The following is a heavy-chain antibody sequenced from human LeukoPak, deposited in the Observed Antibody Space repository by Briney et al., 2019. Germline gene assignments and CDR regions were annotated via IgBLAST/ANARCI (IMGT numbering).Heavy chain of an antibody. D-gene: IGHD3-22*01. V-gene: IGHV4-4*09. CDR2: IYTSRST. CDR3: ARHHYYDSSGYYSAFDP. CDR1: GGSISSYY. Sequence: SETLSLTCTVSGGSISSYYWSWLRQPPGKGLEWIGYIYTSRSTNYNPSLKSRVTISVDTSKNQFSLKLSSVTAADTAVYYCARHHYYDSSGYYSAFDPWGQGTLVTVS. J-gene: IGHJ5*02.